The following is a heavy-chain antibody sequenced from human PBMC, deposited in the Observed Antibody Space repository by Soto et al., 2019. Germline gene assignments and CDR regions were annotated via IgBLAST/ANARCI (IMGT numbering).Heavy chain of an antibody. CDR3: ANSWTTVTFDAFDI. CDR1: GFTFSSYG. D-gene: IGHD4-17*01. J-gene: IGHJ3*02. V-gene: IGHV3-30*18. Sequence: QVQLVESGGGVVQPGRSLRLSCAASGFTFSSYGMHWVRQAPGKGLEWVAVISYDGSNKYYADSVKGRFTISRDKSKNTLYLKMNSLRAEDTAVYYCANSWTTVTFDAFDIWGRGTMVTVSS. CDR2: ISYDGSNK.